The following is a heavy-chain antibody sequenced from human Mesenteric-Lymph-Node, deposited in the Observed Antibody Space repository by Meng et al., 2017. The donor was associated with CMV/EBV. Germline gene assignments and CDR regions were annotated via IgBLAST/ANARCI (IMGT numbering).Heavy chain of an antibody. V-gene: IGHV3-21*04. D-gene: IGHD2-2*01. CDR1: GFTFSSFS. CDR3: AKNRDVVLPAASWGYYGMDV. J-gene: IGHJ6*02. Sequence: GESLKISCAASGFTFSSFSMNWVRQAPGKGLEWVSTISSISHYIYYADSVRGRFTISRDNSKNTLYLQMNSLRVEDTAVYYCAKNRDVVLPAASWGYYGMDVWGQGTTVTVSS. CDR2: ISSISHYI.